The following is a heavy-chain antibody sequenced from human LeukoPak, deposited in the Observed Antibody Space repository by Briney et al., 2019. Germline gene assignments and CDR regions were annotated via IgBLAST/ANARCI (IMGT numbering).Heavy chain of an antibody. D-gene: IGHD4-17*01. J-gene: IGHJ4*02. CDR1: EFSVGSNY. Sequence: GGSLRLSCAATEFSVGSNYMTWVRQAPGKGLEWVSLIYSGGSTYYADSVKGRFTISRDNAKNSLYLQMNSLRAEDTAVYYCARVSPYTVTTLQYFDYWGQGTLVTVSS. V-gene: IGHV3-66*01. CDR3: ARVSPYTVTTLQYFDY. CDR2: IYSGGST.